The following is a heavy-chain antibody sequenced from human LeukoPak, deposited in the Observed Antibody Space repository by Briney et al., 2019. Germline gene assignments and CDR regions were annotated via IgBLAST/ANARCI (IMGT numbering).Heavy chain of an antibody. CDR1: GGSFSGYY. CDR3: ARRVYSSGWYGGEVDY. J-gene: IGHJ4*02. D-gene: IGHD6-19*01. V-gene: IGHV4-34*01. Sequence: SETLSLTCAVYGGSFSGYYWSWIRQPPGKGLEWIGEINHSGSTNYNPSLKSRVTISVDTSKNQFSLKLSSVTAADTAVYYCARRVYSSGWYGGEVDYWGQGTLVTVSS. CDR2: INHSGST.